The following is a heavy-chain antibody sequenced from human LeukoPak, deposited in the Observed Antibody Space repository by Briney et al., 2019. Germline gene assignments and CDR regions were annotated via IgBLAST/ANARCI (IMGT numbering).Heavy chain of an antibody. J-gene: IGHJ4*02. CDR3: APSANNFYFDY. D-gene: IGHD1-20*01. CDR2: INPNSGGT. Sequence: ASVKVSCKASGYTFTNYYMHWVRQAPGQGLEWMGWINPNSGGTNYAQKFQGRVTMTRDTSISTAYMELSRLRSGDTAVYYCAPSANNFYFDYWGQGTLVTVSS. V-gene: IGHV1-2*02. CDR1: GYTFTNYY.